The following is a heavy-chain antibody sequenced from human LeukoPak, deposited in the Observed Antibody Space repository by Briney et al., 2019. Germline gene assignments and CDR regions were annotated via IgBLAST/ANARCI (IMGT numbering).Heavy chain of an antibody. CDR3: ARIPSDSSSWPFDY. D-gene: IGHD6-13*01. CDR2: IYHSGST. J-gene: IGHJ4*02. V-gene: IGHV4-30-2*01. CDR1: GGSISSGGYS. Sequence: PSETLSLTCAVSGGSISSGGYSWSWIRQPPGKGLEWIGYIYHSGSTYYNPSLKSRVTISVDRSKNQFSLKLSSVTAADTAVYYCARIPSDSSSWPFDYWGQGTLVTVSS.